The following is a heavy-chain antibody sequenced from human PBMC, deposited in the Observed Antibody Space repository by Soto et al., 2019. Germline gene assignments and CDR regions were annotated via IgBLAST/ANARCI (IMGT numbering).Heavy chain of an antibody. CDR3: GRNEIFVRGVPDAY. CDR2: ITSDGSGT. J-gene: IGHJ4*02. D-gene: IGHD3-10*02. CDR1: GFTFSGYW. Sequence: GGSLRLSCAASGFTFSGYWMHWVRQAPGKGLEWVSRITSDGSGTAYADSVKGRFSISRDNAKNTVYLQMDSLRVEDTAVYYCGRNEIFVRGVPDAYWGQGTPVTVSS. V-gene: IGHV3-74*03.